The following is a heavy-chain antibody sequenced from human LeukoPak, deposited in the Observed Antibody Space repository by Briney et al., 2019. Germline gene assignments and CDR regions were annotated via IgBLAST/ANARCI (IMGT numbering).Heavy chain of an antibody. Sequence: PSETLSLTCTVSGGSISSGSYYWSWIRQPAGKGLEWIGRIYTSGSTNYNPSLKSRVTISVDTSKNQFSLKLSSVTAAATAVYYCARVKGLRYFDWLGMDVWGKGTTVTISS. J-gene: IGHJ6*03. D-gene: IGHD3-9*01. CDR2: IYTSGST. CDR3: ARVKGLRYFDWLGMDV. V-gene: IGHV4-61*02. CDR1: GGSISSGSYY.